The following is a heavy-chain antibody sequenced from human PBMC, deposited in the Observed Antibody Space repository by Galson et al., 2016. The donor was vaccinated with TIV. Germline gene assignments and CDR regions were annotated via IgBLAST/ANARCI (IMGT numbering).Heavy chain of an antibody. D-gene: IGHD3-22*01. J-gene: IGHJ4*02. Sequence: PALVKPTQTLTLTCTFSGSSLDSDGLCVNWIRQPPGKALEWLARIDWADDKSYTSSLKPRLTISKDTSKNQVVLTMTNMDPVDTATYYCARISGYYDSSGHYIPRSFDYWGQGTPVTVSS. CDR3: ARISGYYDSSGHYIPRSFDY. V-gene: IGHV2-70*11. CDR2: IDWADDK. CDR1: GSSLDSDGLC.